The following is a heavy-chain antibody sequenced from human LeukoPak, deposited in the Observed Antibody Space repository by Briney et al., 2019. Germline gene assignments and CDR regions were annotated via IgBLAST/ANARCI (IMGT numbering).Heavy chain of an antibody. V-gene: IGHV3-74*01. D-gene: IGHD6-19*01. CDR3: ARLTGYSSGDDY. CDR1: GFTFSSYW. Sequence: GGSLRLSCAASGFTFSSYWMHWVRQAPGKGLVWVSRINSDGSSTSYADSVKGRFTISRDNAKNTLYLQMNSLRAEDTAVYYCARLTGYSSGDDYWGQGILVTVSS. J-gene: IGHJ4*02. CDR2: INSDGSST.